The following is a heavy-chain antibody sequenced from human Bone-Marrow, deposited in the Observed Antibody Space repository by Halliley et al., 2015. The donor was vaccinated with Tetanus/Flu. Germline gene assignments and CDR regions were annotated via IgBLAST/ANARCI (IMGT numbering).Heavy chain of an antibody. CDR3: ARADP. CDR2: VNYDGSP. J-gene: IGHJ5*02. Sequence: GGSFRGFYWTGVRQPPGKGVEWIGEVNYDGSPNYDPSFKGRVPISIDTSKNQFSLSLNSVTAADTALYHCARADP. CDR1: GGSFRGFY. V-gene: IGHV4-34*01.